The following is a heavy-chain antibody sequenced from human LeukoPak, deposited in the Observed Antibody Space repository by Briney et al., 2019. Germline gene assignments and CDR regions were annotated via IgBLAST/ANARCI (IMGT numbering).Heavy chain of an antibody. D-gene: IGHD6-13*01. J-gene: IGHJ4*02. CDR2: INHSGST. CDR1: GGSFSGYY. V-gene: IGHV4-34*01. CDR3: ARGRYSSSWFDY. Sequence: SETLSLTCAVYGGSFSGYYWSWIRQPPGKGLEWIGEINHSGSTKYNPSLKSRVTIAVDTSKNQFSLKVRSVTAADTAVYYCARGRYSSSWFDYWGQGTLVTVSS.